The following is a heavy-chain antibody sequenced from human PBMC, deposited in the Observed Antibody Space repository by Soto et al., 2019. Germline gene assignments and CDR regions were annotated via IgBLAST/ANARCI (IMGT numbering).Heavy chain of an antibody. Sequence: EVQLLESGGGLVQPGESLRLSCAASGFSFSSSAMSWVRQAPGKGLEWVSAMSGSGGSTYYADSVKGRFTISRDNSKNTLYLQRNSLRAEDTAVYYCAKEGVNDFDPWGQGTLVTVSS. J-gene: IGHJ5*02. D-gene: IGHD3-3*01. CDR1: GFSFSSSA. V-gene: IGHV3-23*01. CDR2: MSGSGGST. CDR3: AKEGVNDFDP.